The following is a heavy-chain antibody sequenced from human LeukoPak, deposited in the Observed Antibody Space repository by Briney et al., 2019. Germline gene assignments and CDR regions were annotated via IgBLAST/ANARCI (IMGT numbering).Heavy chain of an antibody. CDR2: IYYSGST. CDR1: GGSISSYY. J-gene: IGHJ6*03. CDR3: ARESRVRGVMRSWGSVFSYYYYMDV. V-gene: IGHV4-59*01. D-gene: IGHD3-10*01. Sequence: KPSETLSLTCTVSGGSISSYYWSWIRQPPGKGLEWIGYIYYSGSTNYNPSLKSRVTISVDTSKNQFSLKLSSVTAADTAVYYCARESRVRGVMRSWGSVFSYYYYMDVWGKGTTVTISS.